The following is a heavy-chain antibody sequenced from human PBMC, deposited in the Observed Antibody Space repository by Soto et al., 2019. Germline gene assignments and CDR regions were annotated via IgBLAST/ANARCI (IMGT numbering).Heavy chain of an antibody. CDR1: GFSLRTSGVG. Sequence: SGPTLVNPTQTLTLSCISSGFSLRTSGVGVGWIRQPPGKALEWLGFIYWNDDKRYSPSMKSRLTITKDTSKNQVVLTMTNMDPVATATYYCAKSGSSGWYGWFDPWGQGT. CDR3: AKSGSSGWYGWFDP. V-gene: IGHV2-5*01. J-gene: IGHJ5*02. D-gene: IGHD6-19*01. CDR2: IYWNDDK.